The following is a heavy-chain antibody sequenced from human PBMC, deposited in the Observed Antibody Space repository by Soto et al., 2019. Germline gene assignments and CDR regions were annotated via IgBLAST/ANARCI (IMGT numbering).Heavy chain of an antibody. CDR1: GGSVSSGSYY. J-gene: IGHJ5*02. D-gene: IGHD6-13*01. Sequence: PETLSLTCTVSGGSVSSGSYYWSWIRQPPGKGLEWIGYIYYSGSTNYNPSLKSRVTISVDTSKNQFSLKLSSVTAADTAVYYCAREREHVAAAGPTPPSWFDPWGQGTLVTVSS. CDR3: AREREHVAAAGPTPPSWFDP. CDR2: IYYSGST. V-gene: IGHV4-61*01.